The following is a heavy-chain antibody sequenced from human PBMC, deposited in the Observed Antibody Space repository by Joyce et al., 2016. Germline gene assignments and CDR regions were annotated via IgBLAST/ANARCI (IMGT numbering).Heavy chain of an antibody. V-gene: IGHV4-4*02. J-gene: IGHJ4*02. CDR3: AENGYYAIDH. CDR1: SGSISGTSW. Sequence: QVQLQESGPGLVKPSGTLSLTCAVSSGSISGTSWWTWVRQSPGEGLEWIGEIYHSGSTNYNPSLKSRVTISVDKSKNQVSLKRSSVTAADTAVYYCAENGYYAIDHWGQGTLVTVSS. CDR2: IYHSGST. D-gene: IGHD3-22*01.